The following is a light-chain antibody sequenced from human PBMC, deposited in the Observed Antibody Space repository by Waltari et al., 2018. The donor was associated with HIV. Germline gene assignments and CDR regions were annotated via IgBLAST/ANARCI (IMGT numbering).Light chain of an antibody. CDR1: QGINSN. J-gene: IGKJ3*01. V-gene: IGKV3-15*01. Sequence: VMTQSPATLSTSPGERVTLSCRASQGINSNLAWYQQKPGQAPGLLIYGASTRATTIPARFSGSGSGTEFTLTISSLQPEDFATYYCQQLNSYPFTFGPGTKVDIK. CDR2: GAS. CDR3: QQLNSYPFT.